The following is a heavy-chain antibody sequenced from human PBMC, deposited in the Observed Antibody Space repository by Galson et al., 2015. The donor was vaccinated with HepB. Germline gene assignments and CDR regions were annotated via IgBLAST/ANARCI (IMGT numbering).Heavy chain of an antibody. V-gene: IGHV3-11*01. CDR3: ARVNDYSNYPPCDFDY. J-gene: IGHJ4*02. CDR2: ISGTTATI. D-gene: IGHD4-11*01. CDR1: GFTFSDYF. Sequence: SLRLSCAASGFTFSDYFMSWIRQAPGKGLEWVAFISGTTATINYADSVKGRFTISRDNAKNSLYLQMNSLRAEDTAVYYCARVNDYSNYPPCDFDYWGQGSLVTVSS.